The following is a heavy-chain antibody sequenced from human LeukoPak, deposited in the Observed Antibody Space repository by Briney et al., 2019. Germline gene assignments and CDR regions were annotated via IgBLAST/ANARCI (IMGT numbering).Heavy chain of an antibody. V-gene: IGHV3-23*01. Sequence: GGSLRLSCAASGFTFSSYAMSWVRQAPGKGLEWVSAISGSGGSTYYADSVKGRFTISRDNSKNTLYLQMNSLRAEDTAVYYCAKVLACSSTSCYSTWGGHYYYGMDVWGQGTTVTVSS. D-gene: IGHD2-2*02. CDR3: AKVLACSSTSCYSTWGGHYYYGMDV. J-gene: IGHJ6*02. CDR1: GFTFSSYA. CDR2: ISGSGGST.